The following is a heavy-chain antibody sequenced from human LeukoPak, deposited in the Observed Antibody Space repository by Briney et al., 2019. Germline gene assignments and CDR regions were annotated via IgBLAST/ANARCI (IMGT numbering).Heavy chain of an antibody. Sequence: PGGSLRLSCAASGFTVSSSYMSWVRQAPGKGLEWVSIISSAGTTYYADSVRGRFTISRDNSKNTLYLQMNSLRAEDTAVYYCARPPTVTTWVFDSWGQGTLAAVSS. CDR1: GFTVSSSY. J-gene: IGHJ4*02. CDR2: ISSAGTT. V-gene: IGHV3-53*01. D-gene: IGHD4-17*01. CDR3: ARPPTVTTWVFDS.